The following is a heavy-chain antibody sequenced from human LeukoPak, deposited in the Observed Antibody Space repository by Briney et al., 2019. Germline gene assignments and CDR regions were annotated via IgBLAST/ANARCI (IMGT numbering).Heavy chain of an antibody. CDR1: GFTFSNYP. D-gene: IGHD2-15*01. J-gene: IGHJ6*02. Sequence: PGGSLRLSCEASGFTFSNYPMSWVRQAPGRGLEWVSVISESGDVTHYADAMKGRFTISRDNAKNTLNLRMNSLRAEDTAIYYCARDRWELLSNSYHYCGLDVWGQGTTVTVSS. CDR3: ARDRWELLSNSYHYCGLDV. CDR2: ISESGDVT. V-gene: IGHV3-23*01.